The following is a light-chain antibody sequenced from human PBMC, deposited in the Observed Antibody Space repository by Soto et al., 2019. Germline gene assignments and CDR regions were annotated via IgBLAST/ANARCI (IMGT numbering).Light chain of an antibody. CDR2: DVS. CDR1: SSDVGRYDY. V-gene: IGLV2-8*01. J-gene: IGLJ2*01. CDR3: ISDAGSTAV. Sequence: QSALTQPPSASGSPGQSVTISCTGTSSDVGRYDYVSWFQQHPGRAPELIIYDVSKRTSGVPDRFSGSKSGNTASLTVSGLQAEDEGDYYCISDAGSTAVFGGGTKLTVL.